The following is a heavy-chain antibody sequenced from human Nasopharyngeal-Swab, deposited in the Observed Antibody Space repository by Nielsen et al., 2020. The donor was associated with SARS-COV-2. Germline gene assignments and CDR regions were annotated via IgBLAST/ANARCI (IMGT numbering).Heavy chain of an antibody. D-gene: IGHD4-17*01. Sequence: ASVKVSCKASGHPFNKYAINCFRQAPGQGPEWMGWFNTATVKPTYAQAFTGRCVFSLDTSVSTSYVQISSLKPEDTAVYYCARDGRVHGDSGSYSDLWGHGTLVTVSS. J-gene: IGHJ2*01. CDR2: FNTATVKP. CDR1: GHPFNKYA. CDR3: ARDGRVHGDSGSYSDL. V-gene: IGHV7-4-1*02.